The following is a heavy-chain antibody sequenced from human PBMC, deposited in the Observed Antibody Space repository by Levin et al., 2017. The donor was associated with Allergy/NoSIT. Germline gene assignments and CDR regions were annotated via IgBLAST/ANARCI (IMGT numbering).Heavy chain of an antibody. Sequence: RGSLRLSCAASGFTFSSCWMHWVRQAPGKGLVWVSRIKGDGSSISYADSVKGRFTISRDNAKNTLYLQMNSLRGEDTAVYYCAREDTSMVESTLLDYWGQGTLVTVSS. CDR2: IKGDGSSI. D-gene: IGHD5-18*01. V-gene: IGHV3-74*01. J-gene: IGHJ4*02. CDR3: AREDTSMVESTLLDY. CDR1: GFTFSSCW.